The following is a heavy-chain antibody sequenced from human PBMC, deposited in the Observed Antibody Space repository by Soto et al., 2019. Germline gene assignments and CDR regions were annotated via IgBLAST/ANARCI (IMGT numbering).Heavy chain of an antibody. CDR1: GGSISSSSYY. D-gene: IGHD7-27*01. Sequence: SETLSLTCTVSGGSISSSSYYWGWIRQPPGKGLEWIGSIYYSGSTYYNPSLKSRVTISVDTSKNQFSLKLSSVTAADTAVYYCASALGPLYYYYMDVWGKGTTVTVSS. J-gene: IGHJ6*03. V-gene: IGHV4-39*01. CDR2: IYYSGST. CDR3: ASALGPLYYYYMDV.